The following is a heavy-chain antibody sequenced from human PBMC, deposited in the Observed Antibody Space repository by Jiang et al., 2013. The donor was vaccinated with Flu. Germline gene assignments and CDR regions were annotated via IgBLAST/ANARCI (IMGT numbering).Heavy chain of an antibody. V-gene: IGHV4-61*02. D-gene: IGHD3-16*01. CDR3: VGGKNYGLDV. CDR2: IYSNGTS. J-gene: IGHJ6*04. Sequence: GSGLVKPSQTLSLTCTVSGGSISSGSHYWSWIRQPAGKGLEWIGRIYSNGTSNNNPSLKSRGAISVDTSRNQVSLKLSSVTAADTAVYYCVGGKNYGLDVWGQRDHGHRLL. CDR1: GGSISSGSHY.